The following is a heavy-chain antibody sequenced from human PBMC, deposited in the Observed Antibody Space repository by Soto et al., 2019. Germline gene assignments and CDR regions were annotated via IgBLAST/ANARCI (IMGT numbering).Heavy chain of an antibody. D-gene: IGHD3-22*01. CDR2: INPDGSEK. CDR3: ARAYYYDSSAPFDY. CDR1: GFSFSNVW. J-gene: IGHJ4*02. V-gene: IGHV3-7*01. Sequence: GGSLRLSCAASGFSFSNVWMTWVRQAPGKGLECLACINPDGSEKYYVDSVKGRFTVSRDNARNSLYVQMNSLRAEDTAVYYCARAYYYDSSAPFDYWGQGTLVTVSS.